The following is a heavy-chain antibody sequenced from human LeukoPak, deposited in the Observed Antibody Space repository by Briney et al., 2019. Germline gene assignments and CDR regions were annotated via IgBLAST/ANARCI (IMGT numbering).Heavy chain of an antibody. CDR3: ARVRLFGVVPSTSNYYMYV. CDR2: INHSGST. Sequence: SETLSLTCAVYGGSFSGYYWSWIRQPPGKGLEWIGEINHSGSTNYNPSLKSRVTISVDTSKNQFSLKLSSVTAADTAVYYCARVRLFGVVPSTSNYYMYVWGKGTTVTVSS. D-gene: IGHD3-3*01. V-gene: IGHV4-34*01. CDR1: GGSFSGYY. J-gene: IGHJ6*03.